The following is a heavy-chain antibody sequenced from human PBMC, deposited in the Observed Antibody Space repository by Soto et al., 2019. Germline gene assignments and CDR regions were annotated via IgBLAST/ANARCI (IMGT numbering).Heavy chain of an antibody. CDR1: GFTFDDYA. V-gene: IGHV3-49*03. CDR3: TTDPAARPPRKYYYYYYGMYV. D-gene: IGHD6-6*01. J-gene: IGHJ6*02. Sequence: GGSLRLSCTASGFTFDDYAMSWFRQAPGKGLEWVGFIKSKTDGGTTDYAAPVKGRFTISRDDSKNTLYLQMNSLKTEDTAVYYCTTDPAARPPRKYYYYYYGMYVWGQGTTVTVSS. CDR2: IKSKTDGGTT.